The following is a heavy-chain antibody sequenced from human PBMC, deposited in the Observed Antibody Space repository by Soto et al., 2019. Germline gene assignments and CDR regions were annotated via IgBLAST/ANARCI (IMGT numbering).Heavy chain of an antibody. CDR2: ISAYNGNT. D-gene: IGHD3-10*01. CDR1: GYTFTSYG. J-gene: IGHJ6*02. V-gene: IGHV1-18*04. Sequence: GASVKVSCRASGYTFTSYGISWVRQAPGQGLEWMGWISAYNGNTNYAQKLQGRVTMTTDTSTSTVYMELRSLRSDDTAVYYCGRARITMVRGTYGMDVWGQGTTVTVSS. CDR3: GRARITMVRGTYGMDV.